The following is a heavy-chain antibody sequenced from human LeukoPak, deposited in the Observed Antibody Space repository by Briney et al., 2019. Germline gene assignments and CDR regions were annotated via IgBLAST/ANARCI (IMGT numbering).Heavy chain of an antibody. CDR2: IYTSGST. CDR1: GGSISSYY. V-gene: IGHV4-4*07. D-gene: IGHD2-2*01. Sequence: SKTLSLTCTVSGGSISSYYWSWIRQPAGKGLEWIGRIYTSGSTNYNPSLKSRVTMSVDTSKNQFSLKLSSVTAADTAVYYCARELLGYCSSTSCYWFDPWGQGTLVTVSS. CDR3: ARELLGYCSSTSCYWFDP. J-gene: IGHJ5*02.